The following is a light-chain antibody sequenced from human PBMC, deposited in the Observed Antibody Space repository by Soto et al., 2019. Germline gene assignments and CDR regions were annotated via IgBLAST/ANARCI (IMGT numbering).Light chain of an antibody. CDR3: QQYNSYSWT. V-gene: IGKV1-5*01. CDR2: DDP. Sequence: DIQMTQSPSTLSASVGDRVTITCRASQSISSWLAWYQQKPGKAPKLLIYDDPSLESGVPSRFSGSGSGTEFTLTISSLQPDDFATYYCQQYNSYSWTFGQGTKVDIK. J-gene: IGKJ1*01. CDR1: QSISSW.